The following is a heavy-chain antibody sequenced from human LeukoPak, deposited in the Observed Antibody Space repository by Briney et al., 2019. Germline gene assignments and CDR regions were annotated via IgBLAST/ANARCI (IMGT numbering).Heavy chain of an antibody. V-gene: IGHV3-53*01. CDR1: GFTVSSNY. CDR3: VSSAGIYDYVWGSYRY. CDR2: IYSGGST. J-gene: IGHJ4*02. D-gene: IGHD3-16*02. Sequence: PGGSLRLSCAASGFTVSSNYMSWVRQAPGKGLEWVSVIYSGGSTYYADSVKGRFTISRDNSKNTLYLQMNSLRAEDAAVYYCVSSAGIYDYVWGSYRYWGQGTLVTVYS.